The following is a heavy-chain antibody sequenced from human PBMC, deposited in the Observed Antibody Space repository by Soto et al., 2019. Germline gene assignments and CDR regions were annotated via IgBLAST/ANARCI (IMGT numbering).Heavy chain of an antibody. CDR3: ARGHGSPYYYYYYMDV. J-gene: IGHJ6*03. Sequence: PSGTLSLTCTVSGGSISSGGYYWSWIRQHPGKGLEWIGYIYYSGSTYYNPSLKSRVTISVDTSKNQFSLKLSSVTAADTAVYYCARGHGSPYYYYYYMDVWGKGTTVTVSS. CDR2: IYYSGST. D-gene: IGHD3-10*01. V-gene: IGHV4-31*03. CDR1: GGSISSGGYY.